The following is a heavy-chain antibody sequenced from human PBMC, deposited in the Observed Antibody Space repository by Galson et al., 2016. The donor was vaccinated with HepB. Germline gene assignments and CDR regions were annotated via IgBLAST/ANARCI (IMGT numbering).Heavy chain of an antibody. CDR1: GGSISSYY. CDR3: ARLGPAGVGHFDP. J-gene: IGHJ5*02. Sequence: SETLSLTCTVSGGSISSYYWSWIRQPPGKGLGWIGYIYYSGSTNYNPPLKSRVTISVDTSKNQFSLQLTSVTAADTAVYYCARLGPAGVGHFDPWGQGTLVTVSS. D-gene: IGHD6-19*01. V-gene: IGHV4-59*12. CDR2: IYYSGST.